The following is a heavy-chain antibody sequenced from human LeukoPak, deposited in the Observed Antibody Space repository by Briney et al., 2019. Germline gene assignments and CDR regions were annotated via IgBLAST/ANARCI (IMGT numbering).Heavy chain of an antibody. Sequence: SETLSLTCTVSGGSISSSSYYWGWIRQPPGKGLEWIGSIYYSGSTYYSPSLKSRVTISVDTSKNQFSLKLSSVTAADTAVYYCASFTPEYSSSSKRYNWFDPWGQGTLVTVSS. CDR2: IYYSGST. D-gene: IGHD6-6*01. J-gene: IGHJ5*02. CDR3: ASFTPEYSSSSKRYNWFDP. V-gene: IGHV4-39*01. CDR1: GGSISSSSYY.